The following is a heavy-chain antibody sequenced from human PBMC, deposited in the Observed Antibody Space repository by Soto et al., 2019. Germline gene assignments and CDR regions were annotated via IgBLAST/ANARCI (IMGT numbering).Heavy chain of an antibody. J-gene: IGHJ4*02. Sequence: ASVKVSCKASGYTFTSYAMHWVRQAPGQRLEWMGWINAGNGNTKYSQKFQGRVTITRDTSASTAYMELSSLRSEDTAVYYCARVLTMVRGVIIGYWGQGTLVTVSS. D-gene: IGHD3-10*01. CDR1: GYTFTSYA. V-gene: IGHV1-3*01. CDR2: INAGNGNT. CDR3: ARVLTMVRGVIIGY.